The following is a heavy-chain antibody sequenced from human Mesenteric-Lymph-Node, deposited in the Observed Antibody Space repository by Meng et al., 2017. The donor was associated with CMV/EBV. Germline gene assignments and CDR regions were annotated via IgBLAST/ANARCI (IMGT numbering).Heavy chain of an antibody. D-gene: IGHD3-10*01. CDR3: ARRTPLLRGSYFFDY. CDR1: GFSFSTYF. Sequence: GGSLRLSCAASGFSFSTYFMNWVRQAPGKGLEWVSSISSSGTYIYYADSVKGRFTISRDNAKNSLYVQMNSLRAEDTAVYFCARRTPLLRGSYFFDYWGQGTLVTVSS. CDR2: ISSSGTYI. V-gene: IGHV3-21*01. J-gene: IGHJ4*02.